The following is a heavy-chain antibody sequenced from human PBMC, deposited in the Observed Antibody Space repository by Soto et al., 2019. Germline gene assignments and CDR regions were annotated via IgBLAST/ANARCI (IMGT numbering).Heavy chain of an antibody. CDR2: ISYDGSNK. CDR3: AKDDDIIWGSGYFDY. D-gene: IGHD3-9*01. J-gene: IGHJ4*02. Sequence: QVQLVESGGGVVQPGRSLRLSCAASGFTFSSYGMHWVRQAPGKGLEWVAVISYDGSNKYYADSVKGRFTISSDNSKNTLYLQMNSLRAEDTAVYYCAKDDDIIWGSGYFDYWGQGTLVTVSS. V-gene: IGHV3-30*18. CDR1: GFTFSSYG.